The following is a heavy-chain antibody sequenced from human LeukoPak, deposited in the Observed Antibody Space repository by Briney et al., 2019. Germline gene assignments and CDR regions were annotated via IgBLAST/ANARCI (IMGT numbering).Heavy chain of an antibody. CDR2: IHYSGST. CDR3: AGEEHFSRIDY. CDR1: GGSISNYY. D-gene: IGHD1/OR15-1a*01. V-gene: IGHV4-59*01. J-gene: IGHJ4*02. Sequence: SETLSLTCSVSGGSISNYYWTWIRQPPGKGLEWIGFIHYSGSTNYNPSLKSRVTMSIDTSKNQFSLKLTSVTAADTAVYYCAGEEHFSRIDYWGQGTLVTVSS.